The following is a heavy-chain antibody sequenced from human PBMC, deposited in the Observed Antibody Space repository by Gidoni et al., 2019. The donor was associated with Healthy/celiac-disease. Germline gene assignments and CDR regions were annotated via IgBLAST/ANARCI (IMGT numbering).Heavy chain of an antibody. V-gene: IGHV1-69*01. Sequence: VQLVQSGAEVKKPGSWVKVSCKASGGTFSSYALSGVRQAPGQGLECRGGIIPIFGTANDAKKVQGRVTITEDESTSTAYMELSSLRSEDTAVYYCASVPYCGGDCYMDFDYWGQGTLVTVSS. CDR3: ASVPYCGGDCYMDFDY. J-gene: IGHJ4*02. CDR2: IIPIFGTA. D-gene: IGHD2-21*01. CDR1: GGTFSSYA.